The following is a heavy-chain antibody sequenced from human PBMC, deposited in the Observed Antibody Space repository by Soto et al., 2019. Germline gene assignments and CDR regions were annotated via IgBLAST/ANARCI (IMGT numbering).Heavy chain of an antibody. V-gene: IGHV4-61*01. CDR1: GDPLSSGSYY. D-gene: IGHD3-16*02. CDR2: IYYTGTT. J-gene: IGHJ5*02. Sequence: SETLSLTCTVSGDPLSSGSYYWSWIRQSPGKRLEWIAYIYYTGTTKYNPSLKGRVTISVDTSKNQFSLRLTSVTAADTAVYYCARAASPSFRLLSAFHPCGQGTLVTVSS. CDR3: ARAASPSFRLLSAFHP.